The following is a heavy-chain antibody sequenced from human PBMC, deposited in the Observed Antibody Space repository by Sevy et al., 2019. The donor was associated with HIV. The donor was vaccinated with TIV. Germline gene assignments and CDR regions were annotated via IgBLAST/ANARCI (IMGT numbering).Heavy chain of an antibody. CDR2: ISWNSGNI. CDR3: AKDMGDGYNWAYFDY. D-gene: IGHD5-12*01. J-gene: IGHJ4*02. Sequence: GGSLRLSCAASGFTFDDYAMHWVRQAPGKGLEWVSGISWNSGNIGYADSVKGRFTISRDNAKNSLYLQMNSLRAEDTALYYCAKDMGDGYNWAYFDYWGQGTLVTVSS. CDR1: GFTFDDYA. V-gene: IGHV3-9*01.